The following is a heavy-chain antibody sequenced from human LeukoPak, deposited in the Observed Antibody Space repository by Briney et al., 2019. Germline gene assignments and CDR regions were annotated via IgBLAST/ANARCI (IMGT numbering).Heavy chain of an antibody. V-gene: IGHV7-4-1*02. Sequence: GASVKVSCKASGYTFTSYAMNWVRQAPGQGLEWMGWISTNTGNPRYAQGFTGRFVFSLDTSVSTAYLQISSLKAEDTAVYYCARDQSSSWSHYYYMDVWGKGTTVTVSS. CDR2: ISTNTGNP. CDR3: ARDQSSSWSHYYYMDV. J-gene: IGHJ6*03. CDR1: GYTFTSYA. D-gene: IGHD6-13*01.